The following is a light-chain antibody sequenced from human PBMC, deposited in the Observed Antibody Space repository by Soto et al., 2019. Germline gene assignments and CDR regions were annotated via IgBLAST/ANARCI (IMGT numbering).Light chain of an antibody. CDR3: QEYNSDPFT. V-gene: IGKV1-27*01. J-gene: IGKJ3*01. CDR2: AAS. CDR1: QAISHY. Sequence: DIQMTQSPSSLSASVGDRVTITCRASQAISHYLAWYQQKPGKVPKLLIYAASTLQSGVPSGFSGSGSATDFTRTISSLQPEDVATYYWQEYNSDPFTFGPGTKVYLK.